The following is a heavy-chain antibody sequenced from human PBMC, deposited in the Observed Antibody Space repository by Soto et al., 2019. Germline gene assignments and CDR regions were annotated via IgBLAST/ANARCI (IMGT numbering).Heavy chain of an antibody. Sequence: QVQLQESGPGLVKPSETLSLTCTVSGGSISSYYWSWIRQPPGKGLEWIGYIYYSGSTNYNPSHKSRVTISVDTSKNQFSLKLSSVTAADTAVYYCGRDAGGRGYGAFDIWGQGTMVTVSS. CDR3: GRDAGGRGYGAFDI. J-gene: IGHJ3*02. CDR2: IYYSGST. D-gene: IGHD3-16*01. V-gene: IGHV4-59*01. CDR1: GGSISSYY.